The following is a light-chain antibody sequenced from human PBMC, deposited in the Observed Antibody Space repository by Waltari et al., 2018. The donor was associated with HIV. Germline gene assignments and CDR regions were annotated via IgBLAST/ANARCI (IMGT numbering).Light chain of an antibody. CDR2: DVS. J-gene: IGLJ2*01. CDR1: SSDVGGYNY. V-gene: IGLV2-14*01. CDR3: SSYTSSSTVV. Sequence: QSVLTQPASVSGSPGQSITISCTGTSSDVGGYNYVSWYQQHPGQAPKLMIYDVSKLPSGVSNRFSVSKSGNTASLTISGLQAEDEADYYCSSYTSSSTVVFGGGTKLTVL.